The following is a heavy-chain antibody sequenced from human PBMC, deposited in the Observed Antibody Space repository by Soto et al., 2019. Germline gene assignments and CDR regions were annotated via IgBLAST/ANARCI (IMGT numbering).Heavy chain of an antibody. D-gene: IGHD4-17*01. Sequence: SQTLSLTCAISGDSVSSNSAAWNWIRQSPSRGLEWLGRTYYRFKWYNDYAVSVRSRITINADTSKNQFSLQLTSVTPEDTAVYSCARSDYGDSNFDFWGQGTLVTVSS. V-gene: IGHV6-1*01. CDR3: ARSDYGDSNFDF. CDR1: GDSVSSNSAA. J-gene: IGHJ4*02. CDR2: TYYRFKWYN.